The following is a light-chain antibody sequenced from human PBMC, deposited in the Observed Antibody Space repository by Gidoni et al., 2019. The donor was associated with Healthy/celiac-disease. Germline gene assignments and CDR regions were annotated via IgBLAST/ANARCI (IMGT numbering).Light chain of an antibody. CDR3: QQYNSYSLT. CDR2: KAS. Sequence: DIKMTQSPSTLSASVGDRVTITCRASQSISSWLAWYQQKPGKAPKLLIYKASSLESGVPSRFSGSGSGTEFTLTISSLQPDDFATYYCQQYNSYSLTFXGXTKVEIK. V-gene: IGKV1-5*03. J-gene: IGKJ4*01. CDR1: QSISSW.